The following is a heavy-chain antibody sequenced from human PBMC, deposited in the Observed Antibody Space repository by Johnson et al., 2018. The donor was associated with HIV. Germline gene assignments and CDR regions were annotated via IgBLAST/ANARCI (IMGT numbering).Heavy chain of an antibody. V-gene: IGHV3-66*02. Sequence: VQLVESGGGLVQPGGSLRLSCAASGFIVSSNYMNWVRQAPGVGLEWVSVIYSGGSTYYAESVRGRFTISRDNSKNKLYVQMNSLRVEDTAVYYCAKDDSPSGAFDIWGQGTMVIVSS. J-gene: IGHJ3*02. CDR2: IYSGGST. CDR1: GFIVSSNY. CDR3: AKDDSPSGAFDI. D-gene: IGHD3-10*01.